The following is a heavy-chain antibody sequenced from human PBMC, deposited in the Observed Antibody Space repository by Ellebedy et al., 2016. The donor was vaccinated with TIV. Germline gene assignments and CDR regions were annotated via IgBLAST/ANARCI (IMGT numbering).Heavy chain of an antibody. Sequence: PGGSLRLSCAASGFTFGTYWMTCVRQAQGKGLEWVANTKGDGSQKYYVDSVKGRFTISRDNAKNALDLQLNSLRAGDTALYYCARAGYSPSWLDFDYWGQGTLVTVSS. J-gene: IGHJ4*02. D-gene: IGHD6-13*01. CDR2: TKGDGSQK. V-gene: IGHV3-7*01. CDR3: ARAGYSPSWLDFDY. CDR1: GFTFGTYW.